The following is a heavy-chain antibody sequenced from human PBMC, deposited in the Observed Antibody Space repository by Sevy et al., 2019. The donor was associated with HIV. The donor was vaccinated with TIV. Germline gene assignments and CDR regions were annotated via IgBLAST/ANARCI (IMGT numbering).Heavy chain of an antibody. CDR3: AKGSSATGYNP. V-gene: IGHV3-23*01. CDR1: GFTFSDAI. D-gene: IGHD2-15*01. CDR2: IRGNGVST. J-gene: IGHJ5*02. Sequence: GGSLRLSCAASGFTFSDAIMTWGRQAPGKGLEWVSSIRGNGVSTYSADSVKGRFTISRDNSKNTLYLQMNSLRAEDMAIYYCAKGSSATGYNPWGQGTLVTVSS.